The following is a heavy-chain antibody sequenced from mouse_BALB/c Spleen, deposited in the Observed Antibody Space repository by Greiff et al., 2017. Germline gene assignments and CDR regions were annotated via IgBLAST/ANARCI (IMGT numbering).Heavy chain of an antibody. D-gene: IGHD2-4*01. Sequence: DVQLQESGAELVKPGASVKLSCTASGFNIKDTYMHWVKQRPEQGLEWIGRIDPANGNTKYDPKFQGKATITADTSSNTAYLQLSSLTSEDTAVYYCAVIYYDYDEGAMDYWGQGTSVTVSS. CDR2: IDPANGNT. J-gene: IGHJ4*01. CDR3: AVIYYDYDEGAMDY. V-gene: IGHV14-3*02. CDR1: GFNIKDTY.